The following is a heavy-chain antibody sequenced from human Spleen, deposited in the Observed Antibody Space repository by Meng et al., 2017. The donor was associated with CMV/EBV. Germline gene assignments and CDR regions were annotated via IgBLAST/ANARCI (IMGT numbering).Heavy chain of an antibody. CDR3: ARGRSHDFWSGYPDYDY. D-gene: IGHD3-3*01. CDR1: GYTFTNYD. J-gene: IGHJ4*02. CDR2: MNPNSGNT. V-gene: IGHV1-8*03. Sequence: ASVKVSCKASGYTFTNYDINWVRQATGQGLEWLGWMNPNSGNTGYAQKFQGRVTITKNTSISTAYMELSSLRSEDTVVYYCARGRSHDFWSGYPDYDYWGQGSLVTVSS.